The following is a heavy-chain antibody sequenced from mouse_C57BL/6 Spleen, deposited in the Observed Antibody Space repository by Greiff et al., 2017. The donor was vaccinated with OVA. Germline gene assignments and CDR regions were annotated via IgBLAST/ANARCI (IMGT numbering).Heavy chain of an antibody. CDR3: ALNWEGFDY. V-gene: IGHV1-69*01. J-gene: IGHJ2*01. Sequence: VQLQQPGAELVMPGASVKLSCKASGYTFTSYWMHWVKQRPGQGLEWIGEIDPSDSYTNYNQKFKGKSTLTVDKSSSTAYMQLSSRTSEDSAVYYCALNWEGFDYWGQGTTLTVSS. D-gene: IGHD4-1*01. CDR2: IDPSDSYT. CDR1: GYTFTSYW.